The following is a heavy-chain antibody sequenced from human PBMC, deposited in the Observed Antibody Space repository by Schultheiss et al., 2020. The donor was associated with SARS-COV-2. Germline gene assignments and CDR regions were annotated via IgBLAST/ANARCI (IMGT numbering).Heavy chain of an antibody. D-gene: IGHD2-2*01. J-gene: IGHJ6*02. V-gene: IGHV4-34*01. CDR2: ISQSGSI. Sequence: SQTLSLTCAVYGGSFSGYFGSWIRQSPGKGLEWIGEISQSGSINYNPSLKSRVTMSVDTSKNQFSLKLNSVSAADTAVYYCARLHCTSASCKRNFFYGMDVWGQGTTVTVSS. CDR3: ARLHCTSASCKRNFFYGMDV. CDR1: GGSFSGYF.